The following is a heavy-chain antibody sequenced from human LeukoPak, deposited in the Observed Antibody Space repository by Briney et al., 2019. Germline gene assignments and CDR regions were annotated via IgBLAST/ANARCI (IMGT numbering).Heavy chain of an antibody. CDR2: TSAYNGNT. D-gene: IGHD4-17*01. CDR1: GYTFTSYG. Sequence: ASVKVSCKASGYTFTSYGISWVRQAPGQGLEWMGWTSAYNGNTNYAQKLQGRVTMTTDTSTSTAYMELRSLRSDDTAVYYCARDGPFDYGDQYDAFDIWGQGTMVTVSS. J-gene: IGHJ3*02. CDR3: ARDGPFDYGDQYDAFDI. V-gene: IGHV1-18*01.